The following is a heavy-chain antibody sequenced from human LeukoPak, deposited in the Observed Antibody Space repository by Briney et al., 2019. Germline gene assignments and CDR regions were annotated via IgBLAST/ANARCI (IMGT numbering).Heavy chain of an antibody. CDR2: ISGYNGNT. CDR1: GYTFSNYG. D-gene: IGHD2-15*01. V-gene: IGHV1-18*01. Sequence: EASVKVSCKTSGYTFSNYGLSWVRQAPGQGLEWVGWISGYNGNTNYAQKVQGRVTMTADTSTSTAYMELRSLRSDDTAVYYCARDPAWDIVVVVAATMDVWGKGTTVTVSS. J-gene: IGHJ6*04. CDR3: ARDPAWDIVVVVAATMDV.